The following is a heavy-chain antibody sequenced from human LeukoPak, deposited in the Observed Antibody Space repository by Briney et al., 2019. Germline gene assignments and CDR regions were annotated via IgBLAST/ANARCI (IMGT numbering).Heavy chain of an antibody. D-gene: IGHD3-10*01. CDR1: GFTFSSYG. CDR2: IRYDGSNK. Sequence: HPGGSLRFSCAASGFTFSSYGMHWVRQAPGKGLEWVAFIRYDGSNKYYADSVKGRFTISRDNAKNSLYLQMNSLRAEDTAVYYCARNHSRLLWFGEFLFRRKILMDVWGKGTTVTISS. V-gene: IGHV3-30*02. J-gene: IGHJ6*03. CDR3: ARNHSRLLWFGEFLFRRKILMDV.